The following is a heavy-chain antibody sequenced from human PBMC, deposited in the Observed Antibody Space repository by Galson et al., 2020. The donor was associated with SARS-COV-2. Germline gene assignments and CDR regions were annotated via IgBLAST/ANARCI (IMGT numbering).Heavy chain of an antibody. J-gene: IGHJ4*02. Sequence: GGSLRLSCSASGFTFSDYAMHWVRQAPGKGLAYVSALSSNGGTSFYIDSLNGRFTMSRDNSKNTFYLQMTGLRLEDTAIYYCLAYSSTRKNFWGQGTLVTVSS. CDR3: LAYSSTRKNF. V-gene: IGHV3-64D*09. CDR1: GFTFSDYA. D-gene: IGHD2-2*01. CDR2: LSSNGGTS.